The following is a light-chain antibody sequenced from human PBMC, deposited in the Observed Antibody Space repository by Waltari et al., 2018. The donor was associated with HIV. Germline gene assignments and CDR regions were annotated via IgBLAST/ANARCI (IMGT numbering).Light chain of an antibody. Sequence: SYELTQPPSVSVSPGQTASITCSGDKLGDKYACWYQQKPGQSPVLVTYQDSKRPSGIPERFAGSNSGNTATLTISGTQAMDEADYYCQAWDSSTLVFGGGTKLTVL. CDR2: QDS. CDR3: QAWDSSTLV. CDR1: KLGDKY. V-gene: IGLV3-1*01. J-gene: IGLJ2*01.